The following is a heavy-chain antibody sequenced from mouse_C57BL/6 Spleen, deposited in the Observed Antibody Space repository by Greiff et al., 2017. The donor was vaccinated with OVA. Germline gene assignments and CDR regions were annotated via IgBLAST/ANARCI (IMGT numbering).Heavy chain of an antibody. CDR1: GFNIKNTY. J-gene: IGHJ4*01. CDR3: AWAGSSPYYAMDY. Sequence: EVQLQESVAELVRPGASVKLSCTASGFNIKNTYMHWVKQRPEQGLAWIGRIDPANGNTKYASKFQGKATITADTSSNTAYLQLSSLTSEDTAIYYCAWAGSSPYYAMDYWGQGTSVTVSS. V-gene: IGHV14-3*01. D-gene: IGHD1-1*01. CDR2: IDPANGNT.